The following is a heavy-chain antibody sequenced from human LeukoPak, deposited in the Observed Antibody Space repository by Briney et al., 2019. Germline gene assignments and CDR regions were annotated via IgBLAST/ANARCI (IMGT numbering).Heavy chain of an antibody. CDR1: GGSFSGYY. CDR3: ARGRWLQLRKAPFDY. J-gene: IGHJ4*02. D-gene: IGHD5-24*01. Sequence: SETLSLTCAVYGGSFSGYYWSWIRQPPGKGLEWIGEINHSGSTSYNPSLKSRVTISVDTSKNQFSLKLSSVTAADTAVYYCARGRWLQLRKAPFDYWGQGTLVTVSS. V-gene: IGHV4-34*01. CDR2: INHSGST.